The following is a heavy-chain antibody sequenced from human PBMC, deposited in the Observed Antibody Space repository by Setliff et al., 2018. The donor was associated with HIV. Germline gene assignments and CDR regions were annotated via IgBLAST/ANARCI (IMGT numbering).Heavy chain of an antibody. V-gene: IGHV3-48*03. Sequence: LRLSCAASGFTFSSYEMNWVRQAPGKGLEWVSYISSSGSTIYYADSVKGRFTISRDNAKNSLYLQMNSLRAEDTAVYYCATLWFGSRDAFDIWGQGTMVTVSS. CDR1: GFTFSSYE. CDR2: ISSSGSTI. J-gene: IGHJ3*02. CDR3: ATLWFGSRDAFDI. D-gene: IGHD3-10*01.